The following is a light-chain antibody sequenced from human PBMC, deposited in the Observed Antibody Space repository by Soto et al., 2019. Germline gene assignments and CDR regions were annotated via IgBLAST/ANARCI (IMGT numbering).Light chain of an antibody. CDR3: QQRSNWPPVT. J-gene: IGKJ4*01. CDR1: MIVSSS. V-gene: IGKV3-11*01. Sequence: EIVLTQSPATLSLSPGEGTTLSCRTSMIVSSSLAWYQQKPGQAPRLLIYDASNRTTGIPARFSGSGSGTDFTLTISSPEPEDFAIYYCQQRSNWPPVTFGGGTKVEIK. CDR2: DAS.